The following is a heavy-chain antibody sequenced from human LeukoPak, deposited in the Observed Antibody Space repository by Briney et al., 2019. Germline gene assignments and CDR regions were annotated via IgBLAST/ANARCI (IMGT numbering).Heavy chain of an antibody. J-gene: IGHJ4*02. CDR2: INPNNGNT. CDR3: ARDVGQYCSGGSCYPLDY. Sequence: ASVKVSCKTSGYTFTSYGISWVRQAPGQGLEWMGWINPNNGNTDYAQRLQGRLTVTKDTSTSTAYMELRSLRSDDTALYYSARDVGQYCSGGSCYPLDYWGQGTLVTVSS. V-gene: IGHV1-18*04. D-gene: IGHD2-15*01. CDR1: GYTFTSYG.